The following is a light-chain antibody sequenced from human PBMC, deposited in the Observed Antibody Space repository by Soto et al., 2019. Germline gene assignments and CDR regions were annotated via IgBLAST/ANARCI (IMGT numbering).Light chain of an antibody. Sequence: DIQMTQSPSTLSASVGDRVTITCRASQSISSWLAWYQQKPGKAPKLLIHEASRLESGVPSRFSGSESGTGFTLTIRGLHPAVFATYYCQQYTNFPLSFGGGTTVEIK. CDR3: QQYTNFPLS. V-gene: IGKV1-5*01. J-gene: IGKJ4*01. CDR2: EAS. CDR1: QSISSW.